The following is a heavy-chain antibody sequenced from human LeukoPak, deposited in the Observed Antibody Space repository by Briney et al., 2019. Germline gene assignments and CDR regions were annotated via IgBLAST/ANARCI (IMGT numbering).Heavy chain of an antibody. CDR1: GYTFTGYY. Sequence: GASVKVSCKASGYTFTGYYMHWVRQAPGQGLEWMGWINPNSGGTNYAQKFQGRVTMTRNTSISTAYMELSSLRSEDTAVYYCARGLDLGRGAYWGQGTLVTVSS. D-gene: IGHD7-27*01. J-gene: IGHJ4*02. CDR3: ARGLDLGRGAY. V-gene: IGHV1-2*02. CDR2: INPNSGGT.